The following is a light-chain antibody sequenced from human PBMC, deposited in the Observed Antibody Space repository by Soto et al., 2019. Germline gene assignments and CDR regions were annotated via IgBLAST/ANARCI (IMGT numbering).Light chain of an antibody. J-gene: IGKJ2*01. CDR2: AAS. V-gene: IGKV1-39*01. CDR3: QQSYSIPYT. CDR1: QSINTY. Sequence: DIQMTQSPSSLSASVGDRVTITCRAGQSINTYLSWYQHKPGKAPKLLIYAASSLQSGVPSRFSGSGSGTDFTLTISSLHPEDFATYYCQQSYSIPYTFGQGTKLEIE.